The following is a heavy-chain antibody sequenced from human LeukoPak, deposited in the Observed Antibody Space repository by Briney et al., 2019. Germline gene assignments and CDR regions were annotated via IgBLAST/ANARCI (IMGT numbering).Heavy chain of an antibody. CDR3: ARDEGYCSSTNCYDDFDY. V-gene: IGHV1-2*06. Sequence: ASVKVSCKASGYTFTGYYMHWVRRAPGQGLEWMGRINPNSGGTNYAQKFQGRVTMTRDTSISTAYMELSRLRSDDTAVYYCARDEGYCSSTNCYDDFDYWGQGTLVTVSS. J-gene: IGHJ4*02. D-gene: IGHD2-2*01. CDR2: INPNSGGT. CDR1: GYTFTGYY.